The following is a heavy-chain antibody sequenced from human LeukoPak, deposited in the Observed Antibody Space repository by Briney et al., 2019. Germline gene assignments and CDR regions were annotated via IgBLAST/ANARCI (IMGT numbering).Heavy chain of an antibody. V-gene: IGHV5-51*01. CDR2: IYPGDSET. Sequence: GESLKISCKGSGYSFSIYWIGWVRQMPGKGLEWMGIIYPGDSETRYSPSFQGQVTISADKSISTAYLQWSSLKASDTAMYYCARTSGSYYRDAFDIWGQGTMVTVSS. J-gene: IGHJ3*02. D-gene: IGHD1-26*01. CDR1: GYSFSIYW. CDR3: ARTSGSYYRDAFDI.